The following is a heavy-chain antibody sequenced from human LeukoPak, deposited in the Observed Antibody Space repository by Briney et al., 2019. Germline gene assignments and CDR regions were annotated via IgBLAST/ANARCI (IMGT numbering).Heavy chain of an antibody. V-gene: IGHV1-18*01. D-gene: IGHD4-17*01. CDR1: GYTLTSYG. J-gene: IGHJ4*02. Sequence: GASVKVSCKASGYTLTSYGINWKRQAPGQGLEWMGWISTQSGNTNYAQKVQGRLTLTTDRSTNTAYMELRSLRSDDTAVYYCARGAYGDKWGQGTMVTVSS. CDR2: ISTQSGNT. CDR3: ARGAYGDK.